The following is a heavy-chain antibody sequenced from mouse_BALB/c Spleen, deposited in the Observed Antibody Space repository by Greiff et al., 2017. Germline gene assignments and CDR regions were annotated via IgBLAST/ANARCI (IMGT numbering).Heavy chain of an antibody. Sequence: VQLVESGPGLVAPSQSLSITCTVSGFSLTSYGVHWVRQPPGKGLEWLGVIWAGGSTNYNSALMSRLSISKDNSKSQVFLKMNSLQTDDTAMYYCANYYRYDWFAYWGQGTLVTVSA. D-gene: IGHD2-14*01. CDR2: IWAGGST. V-gene: IGHV2-9*02. J-gene: IGHJ3*01. CDR1: GFSLTSYG. CDR3: ANYYRYDWFAY.